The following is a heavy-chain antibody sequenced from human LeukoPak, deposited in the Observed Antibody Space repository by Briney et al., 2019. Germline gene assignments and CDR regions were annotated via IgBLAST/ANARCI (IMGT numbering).Heavy chain of an antibody. J-gene: IGHJ3*02. CDR3: ARDPSGTYAFDI. CDR1: GFTFTSYS. V-gene: IGHV3-23*01. Sequence: GGSLRLSCAASGFTFTSYSMSWVRQAPGKGLEWVSGTSDRGDYTYYADSVRGRFTISRDNSKNTLYLQMNSLRAEDTAVYYCARDPSGTYAFDIWGQGTMVTVSS. CDR2: TSDRGDYT.